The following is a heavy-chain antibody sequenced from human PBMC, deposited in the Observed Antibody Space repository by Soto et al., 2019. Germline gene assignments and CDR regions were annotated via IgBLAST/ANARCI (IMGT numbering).Heavy chain of an antibody. D-gene: IGHD4-17*01. Sequence: QVQLVQSGAEVKKPGASVKVSCKASGYTFTSYGISWVRQAPGQGLEWMGWVSAYNGNTNYAQKLQGRVTMTTDTSTSTAYMELRSLRSDDTAVYYCARNHLKIPTVTHFDYWGQGTLVTVSS. CDR1: GYTFTSYG. CDR2: VSAYNGNT. V-gene: IGHV1-18*04. J-gene: IGHJ4*02. CDR3: ARNHLKIPTVTHFDY.